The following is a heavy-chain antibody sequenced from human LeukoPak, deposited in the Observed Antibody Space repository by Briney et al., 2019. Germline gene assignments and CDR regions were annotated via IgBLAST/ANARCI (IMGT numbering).Heavy chain of an antibody. CDR3: VRQACLDGSGFYLDY. J-gene: IGHJ4*02. CDR1: GFTFTSYA. CDR2: MSHDGRNT. D-gene: IGHD3-22*01. V-gene: IGHV3-30*04. Sequence: GRSLRLSCTASGFTFTSYAMHWVRQAPGEGLEWVTVMSHDGRNTFYADSVKGRFTLSRDTSKNTLYLQMNSLRAEDMAIYYCVRQACLDGSGFYLDYWGQGTQVTVSS.